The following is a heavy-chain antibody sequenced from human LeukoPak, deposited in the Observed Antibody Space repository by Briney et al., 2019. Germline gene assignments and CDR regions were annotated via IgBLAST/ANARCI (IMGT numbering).Heavy chain of an antibody. J-gene: IGHJ4*02. CDR1: GFTFGSYW. V-gene: IGHV3-7*03. CDR2: IKQEGSEK. D-gene: IGHD6-6*01. CDR3: ASAGGDSRSPLPFYY. Sequence: PGGSLRLSWAASGFTFGSYWMSWVRQAPGKGLEWVANIKQEGSEKSDVDSVKGRFTISRDNAENSLSLQMNSLRAEDTAVYYCASAGGDSRSPLPFYYWGQGTLVTVSS.